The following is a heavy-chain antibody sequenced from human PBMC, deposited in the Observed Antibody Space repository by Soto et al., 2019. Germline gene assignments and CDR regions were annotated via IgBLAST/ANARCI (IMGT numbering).Heavy chain of an antibody. V-gene: IGHV3-74*01. D-gene: IGHD7-27*01. CDR2: INSDGGST. Sequence: EVQLVESGGGLVQPGGSLRLSCAASGFTFSTYWMHWVRQVPGKGLVWVSRINSDGGSTTYADSVKGRFTISRDNDKSTLYLQLNSLRVEATAVYYCASSLLTPFDSWGQGTMVTVSS. CDR1: GFTFSTYW. J-gene: IGHJ4*02. CDR3: ASSLLTPFDS.